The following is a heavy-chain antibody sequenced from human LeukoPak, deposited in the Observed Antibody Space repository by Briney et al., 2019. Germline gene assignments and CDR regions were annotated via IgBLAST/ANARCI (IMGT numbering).Heavy chain of an antibody. CDR2: ISYDGTNK. D-gene: IGHD6-19*01. Sequence: PGGSLRLSCEASGFTLSSFIMHWVRQTPGKGLEWVAVISYDGTNKYYTDSVKGRFTISRDNSKQTLDLQMNSLRPEDTAVYYCARSGYSTGWYIWYLDLWGRGTLVTVSS. V-gene: IGHV3-30*03. J-gene: IGHJ2*01. CDR3: ARSGYSTGWYIWYLDL. CDR1: GFTLSSFI.